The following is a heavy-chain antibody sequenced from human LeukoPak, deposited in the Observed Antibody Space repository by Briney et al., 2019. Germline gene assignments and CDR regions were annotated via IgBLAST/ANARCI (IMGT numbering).Heavy chain of an antibody. Sequence: SETLSLTCTVSGDSIITSRYLWGWIRQPPGKGLEWIASMFYSGSTYFNPSLKSRVTISVDTSKNQFSLRLSSVTAADTAVYYCVKYYYDSRGFVVQPRSDQWGQGTLVTVSS. V-gene: IGHV4-39*01. CDR3: VKYYYDSRGFVVQPRSDQ. D-gene: IGHD3-22*01. CDR2: MFYSGST. J-gene: IGHJ4*02. CDR1: GDSIITSRYL.